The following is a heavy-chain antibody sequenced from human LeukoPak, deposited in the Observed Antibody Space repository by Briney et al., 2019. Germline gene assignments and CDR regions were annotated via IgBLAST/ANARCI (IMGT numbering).Heavy chain of an antibody. D-gene: IGHD1-1*01. J-gene: IGHJ4*02. Sequence: GGSLRLSCAASGFTFSSYSMNWVRQAPGKGLEWVANIKQDGSEKYYVDSVKGRFTISRDNAKNSLYLQMNSLRAEDTAVYYCASPGATFDYWGQGTLVTVSS. CDR2: IKQDGSEK. CDR1: GFTFSSYS. V-gene: IGHV3-7*01. CDR3: ASPGATFDY.